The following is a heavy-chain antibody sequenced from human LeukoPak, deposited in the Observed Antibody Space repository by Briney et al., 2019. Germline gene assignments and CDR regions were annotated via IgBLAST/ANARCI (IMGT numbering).Heavy chain of an antibody. CDR3: ARGRSDLLRYFDWLFPAFDY. Sequence: SETLSLTCAVYGGSFSGYYWSWIRQPPGKGLEWIGEINHSGSTNYNPSLKGRVTISVDTSKNQFSLKLSSVTAADTAVYYCARGRSDLLRYFDWLFPAFDYWGQGTLVTVSS. V-gene: IGHV4-34*01. CDR2: INHSGST. D-gene: IGHD3-9*01. CDR1: GGSFSGYY. J-gene: IGHJ4*02.